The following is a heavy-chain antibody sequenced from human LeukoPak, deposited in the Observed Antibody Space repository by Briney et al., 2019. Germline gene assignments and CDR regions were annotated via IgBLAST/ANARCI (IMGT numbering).Heavy chain of an antibody. V-gene: IGHV3-23*01. Sequence: GGSLRLSCAASGFTFSSYAMSWVRQAPGKGLEWVSAISGSGGSTYYADSVKGRFTISRDNSKNTLYLQMNSLRAEDTAVYYCAKASAGYYDSSGYPWDYWGQGTLVTVSS. J-gene: IGHJ4*02. CDR1: GFTFSSYA. CDR3: AKASAGYYDSSGYPWDY. CDR2: ISGSGGST. D-gene: IGHD3-22*01.